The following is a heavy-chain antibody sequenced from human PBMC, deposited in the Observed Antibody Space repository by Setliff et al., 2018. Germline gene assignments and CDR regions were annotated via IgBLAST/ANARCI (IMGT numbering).Heavy chain of an antibody. V-gene: IGHV4-38-2*02. J-gene: IGHJ4*02. D-gene: IGHD3-10*01. Sequence: SETLSLTCTVSGYSISCGYNWAWVRQPPGKGLEWIGSLYHDGTTHYNPSLTSRLTMSLDRSKKHFSLKLGSVTAEDKAAYYCASFPVGLVRGVIRNCFDYWGQGTLVTVSS. CDR1: GYSISCGYN. CDR2: LYHDGTT. CDR3: ASFPVGLVRGVIRNCFDY.